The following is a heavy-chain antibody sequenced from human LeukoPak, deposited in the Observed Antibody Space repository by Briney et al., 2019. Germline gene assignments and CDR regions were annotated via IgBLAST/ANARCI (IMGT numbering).Heavy chain of an antibody. CDR3: ARVYHYYGSGSYYAY. V-gene: IGHV1-8*01. D-gene: IGHD3-10*01. CDR1: GYTFTSYD. J-gene: IGHJ4*02. CDR2: MNPNSGNT. Sequence: GASVKVSCKASGYTFTSYDINWVRQATAQGLEWMGWMNPNSGNTGYEHKFQGRGTMTRNTDKNTAYMELSSLRSEDTAVYYCARVYHYYGSGSYYAYWGQGTLVTVSS.